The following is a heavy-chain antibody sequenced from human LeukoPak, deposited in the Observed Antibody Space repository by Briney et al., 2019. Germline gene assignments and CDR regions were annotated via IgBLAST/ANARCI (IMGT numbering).Heavy chain of an antibody. D-gene: IGHD2-15*01. J-gene: IGHJ4*02. V-gene: IGHV3-7*01. CDR2: IKQDGSEK. CDR3: AKDGLVVAATPSGY. CDR1: GFTFSSYW. Sequence: TGGSLRLSCAASGFTFSSYWMSWVRQAPGKGLEWVANIKQDGSEKYYVDSVKGRFTISRDNAKNSLYLQMNSLRAEDTAVYYCAKDGLVVAATPSGYWGQGTLVTVSS.